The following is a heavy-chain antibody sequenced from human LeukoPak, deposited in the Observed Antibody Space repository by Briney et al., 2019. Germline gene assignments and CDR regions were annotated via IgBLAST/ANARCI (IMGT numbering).Heavy chain of an antibody. CDR1: GGSISSSSYS. D-gene: IGHD4-23*01. J-gene: IGHJ4*02. CDR3: ARLMTTVVPFDY. Sequence: SETLSLTCTVSGGSISSSSYSWGWIRQPPGKGLEWIGSISYSGSTYYNPSLKSRVTISVDTSKNQFSLKLSSVTAADTAVYYCARLMTTVVPFDYWGQGTLVTVSS. CDR2: ISYSGST. V-gene: IGHV4-39*01.